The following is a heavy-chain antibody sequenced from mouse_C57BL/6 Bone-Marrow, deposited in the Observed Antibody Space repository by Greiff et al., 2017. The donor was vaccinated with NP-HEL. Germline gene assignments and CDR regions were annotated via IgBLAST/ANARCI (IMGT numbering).Heavy chain of an antibody. D-gene: IGHD1-1*02. Sequence: QVQLKQPGAELVKPGASVKLSCKASGYTFTSYWMQWVKQRPGQGLEWIGEIDPSDSYTNYNQKFQGKATLTVDTSSSTAYMQLSSLTSEDSAVYYCARNYVPWFAYWDQGTLVTVSA. V-gene: IGHV1-50*01. CDR2: IDPSDSYT. J-gene: IGHJ3*01. CDR1: GYTFTSYW. CDR3: ARNYVPWFAY.